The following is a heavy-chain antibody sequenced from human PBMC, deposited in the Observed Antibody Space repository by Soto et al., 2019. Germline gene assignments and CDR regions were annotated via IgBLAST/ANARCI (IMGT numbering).Heavy chain of an antibody. J-gene: IGHJ4*02. CDR2: LTGSGDST. D-gene: IGHD4-17*01. CDR1: GFTFSSFA. CDR3: AKGTAVTTGDMAY. Sequence: EVQLLESGGGLVQPGGSLRLSCAASGFTFSSFAMTWVRQAPGKGLEWVSSLTGSGDSTYYADSVKGRFTISRANSKNTLYLQMNSLRADDTALYYCAKGTAVTTGDMAYWGQGTLVTVSS. V-gene: IGHV3-23*01.